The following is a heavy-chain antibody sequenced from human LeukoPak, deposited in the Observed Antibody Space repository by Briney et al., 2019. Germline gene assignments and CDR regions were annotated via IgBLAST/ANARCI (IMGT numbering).Heavy chain of an antibody. CDR3: ARDGIAAAIDY. D-gene: IGHD6-13*01. V-gene: IGHV4-61*02. CDR2: IYSSGST. Sequence: SQTLSLTCTVSGFSISSGNYYWSWIRQPAGKGLEWIGRIYSSGSTNYNPSFKSRVTISVDTSKNQFSLTLSSVTAADTAVYYCARDGIAAAIDYWGQGTLVTVSS. CDR1: GFSISSGNYY. J-gene: IGHJ4*02.